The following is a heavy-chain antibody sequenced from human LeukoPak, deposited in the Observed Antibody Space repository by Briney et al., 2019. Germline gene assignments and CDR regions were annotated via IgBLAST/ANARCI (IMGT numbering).Heavy chain of an antibody. J-gene: IGHJ6*03. V-gene: IGHV3-21*01. CDR2: ISSSSSYI. Sequence: GGSLRLSCAASGFTFSSYSMNWVRQAPGKGLEWVSSISSSSSYIYYADSVKGRFTISIDNAKNSLYLQMNSLRAEDTAVYYCARGGDHPTYLFQYMDVWGKGTTVTVSS. D-gene: IGHD3-16*01. CDR3: ARGGDHPTYLFQYMDV. CDR1: GFTFSSYS.